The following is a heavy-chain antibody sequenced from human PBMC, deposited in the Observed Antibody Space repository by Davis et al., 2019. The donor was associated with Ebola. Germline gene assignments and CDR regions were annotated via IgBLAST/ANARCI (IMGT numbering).Heavy chain of an antibody. D-gene: IGHD3-16*01. J-gene: IGHJ6*02. Sequence: ASVKVSCKASGYTFTSYYMHWVRQAPGQGLEWMGIINPSGGSTSYAQKFQGRVTITRDTSASTAYMELSSLRSEDTAVYYCAREVLGARGHYYGMDAWGQGTTVTVSS. CDR2: INPSGGST. CDR1: GYTFTSYY. V-gene: IGHV1-46*01. CDR3: AREVLGARGHYYGMDA.